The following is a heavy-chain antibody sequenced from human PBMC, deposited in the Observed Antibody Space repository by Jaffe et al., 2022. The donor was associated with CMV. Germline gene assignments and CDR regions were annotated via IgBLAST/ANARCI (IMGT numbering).Heavy chain of an antibody. CDR3: ARGGTVAVAGYYYYYYMDV. CDR1: GYTFTGYY. CDR2: INPNSGGT. Sequence: QVQLVQSGAEVKKPGASVKVSCKASGYTFTGYYMHWVRQAPGQGLEWMGWINPNSGGTNYAQKFQGWVTMTRDTSISTAYMELSRLRSDDTAVYYCARGGTVAVAGYYYYYYMDVWGKGTTVTVSS. V-gene: IGHV1-2*04. J-gene: IGHJ6*03. D-gene: IGHD6-19*01.